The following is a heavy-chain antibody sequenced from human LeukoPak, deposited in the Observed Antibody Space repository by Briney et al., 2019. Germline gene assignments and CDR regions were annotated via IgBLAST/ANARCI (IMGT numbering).Heavy chain of an antibody. J-gene: IGHJ6*02. V-gene: IGHV1-18*01. CDR1: GYTFTSYG. CDR2: ISAYNGNT. Sequence: GASVKVSCKASGYTFTSYGINWVRQAPGQGLEWMGWISAYNGNTNYAQKLQGRVTMTTDTSTSTAYMELRSLRSDDTAVYYCARDYYGSGSYLWYYYYGMDVWGQGATVTVSS. CDR3: ARDYYGSGSYLWYYYYGMDV. D-gene: IGHD3-10*01.